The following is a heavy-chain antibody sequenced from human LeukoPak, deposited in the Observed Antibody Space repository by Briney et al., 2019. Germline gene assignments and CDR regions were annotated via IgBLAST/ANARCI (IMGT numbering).Heavy chain of an antibody. J-gene: IGHJ4*02. CDR2: ISYDGSNK. CDR3: AKQVGTGLSPDY. Sequence: PGGSLRLSCAASGFTFSSYGMHWVRQAPGKGLEWVAVISYDGSNKYYADSVKGRFTISRDNSKNTLYLQMNSLRAEDTAVYYCAKQVGTGLSPDYWGQGTLVTVSS. D-gene: IGHD3-10*01. V-gene: IGHV3-30*18. CDR1: GFTFSSYG.